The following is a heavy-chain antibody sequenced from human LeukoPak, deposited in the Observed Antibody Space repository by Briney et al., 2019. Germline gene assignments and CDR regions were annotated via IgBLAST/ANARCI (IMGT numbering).Heavy chain of an antibody. Sequence: GESLKISCKGSGYSFTSYWIGWVRQMPGKGLEWMGIIYPGDSDTRYSPSFQGQVTISADKSISTAYLQWSSLKASDTAMYYCARQGITIFGVVTYHFDYWGQGTLVTVSS. J-gene: IGHJ4*02. CDR3: ARQGITIFGVVTYHFDY. CDR1: GYSFTSYW. D-gene: IGHD3-3*01. V-gene: IGHV5-51*01. CDR2: IYPGDSDT.